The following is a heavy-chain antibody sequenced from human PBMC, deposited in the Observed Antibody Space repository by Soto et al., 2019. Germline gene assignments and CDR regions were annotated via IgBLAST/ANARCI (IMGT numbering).Heavy chain of an antibody. D-gene: IGHD2-15*01. J-gene: IGHJ4*02. V-gene: IGHV4-39*01. CDR2: IYYSGST. Sequence: PSETLSLTCTVSGGSISSSSYYWGWIRQPPGKGLEWIGSIYYSGSTYYNPSLKSRVTISVDTSKNQFSLKLSSVTAADTAVYYCARHEGGSWHDFDYWGQGTLVTVSS. CDR3: ARHEGGSWHDFDY. CDR1: GGSISSSSYY.